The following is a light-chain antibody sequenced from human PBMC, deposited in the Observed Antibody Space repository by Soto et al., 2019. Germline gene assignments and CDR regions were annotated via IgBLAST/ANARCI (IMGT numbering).Light chain of an antibody. CDR3: SSYTSGSTPGVV. V-gene: IGLV2-14*01. CDR1: SSDVGGYNY. J-gene: IGLJ2*01. CDR2: DVS. Sequence: QLVLTQPASVSGSPGQSITISCTGTSSDVGGYNYVSWYQQHPGKAPKLMIYDVSNRPSGVSNRFSGSKSGNTASLTISGLQAEDEADYYCSSYTSGSTPGVVFGGGTQLTVL.